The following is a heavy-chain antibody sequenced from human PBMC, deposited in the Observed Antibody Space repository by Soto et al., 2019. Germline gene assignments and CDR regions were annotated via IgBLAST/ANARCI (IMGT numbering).Heavy chain of an antibody. D-gene: IGHD2-15*01. CDR2: LNPNSGNT. CDR1: GYTFTSYD. Sequence: QVQLVQSGAEVKKPGASVKVSCKASGYTFTSYDINWVRQATGQGLEWMGWLNPNSGNTGYAQKSQGRVTMTRNTSRSTAYMELSSLRSEDTAVYYCARSVSCSGGSCYPLYYYYYYYMDVWGKGTTVTVSS. CDR3: ARSVSCSGGSCYPLYYYYYYYMDV. V-gene: IGHV1-8*01. J-gene: IGHJ6*03.